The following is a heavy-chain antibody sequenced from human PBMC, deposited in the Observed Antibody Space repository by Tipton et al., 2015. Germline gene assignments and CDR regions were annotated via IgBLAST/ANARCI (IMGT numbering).Heavy chain of an antibody. Sequence: SLRLSCAASGFSLSSYWMHWIRQPPGKGLAWVSRINSNGIITNYAASVRGRFTISRDNAKNTLYLEMNSLRVEDTAVYYCTSDTFGERDFWDQGTLVTVSS. CDR3: TSDTFGERDF. J-gene: IGHJ4*02. CDR2: INSNGIIT. V-gene: IGHV3-74*01. D-gene: IGHD3-16*01. CDR1: GFSLSSYW.